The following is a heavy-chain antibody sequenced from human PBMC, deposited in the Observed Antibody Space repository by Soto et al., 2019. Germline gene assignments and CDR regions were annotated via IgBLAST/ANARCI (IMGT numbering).Heavy chain of an antibody. CDR2: ISAYNGNT. D-gene: IGHD2-15*01. CDR1: GYTFTSYG. J-gene: IGHJ4*02. V-gene: IGHV1-18*01. Sequence: ASVKVSCKASGYTFTSYGISWVRQAPGQGLEWMGWISAYNGNTNYAQKLQGRVTMTTDTSTSTAYMELSSLRSEDTAVYYCASGYCSGGSCYYFDYWGQGTLVTVSS. CDR3: ASGYCSGGSCYYFDY.